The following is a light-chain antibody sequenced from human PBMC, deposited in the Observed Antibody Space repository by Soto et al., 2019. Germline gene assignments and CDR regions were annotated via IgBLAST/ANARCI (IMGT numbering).Light chain of an antibody. CDR2: DVN. Sequence: QSALTQPRSVSGSPGQSVTISCTGASSGVGVSNYVSWYRQHPGKAPKLLIFDVNQRPSGVPDRFSGSKSGNAASLTISGLQADAEADYYCCSFAGSYTSYVFGTGTKVTVL. V-gene: IGLV2-11*01. CDR3: CSFAGSYTSYV. CDR1: SSGVGVSNY. J-gene: IGLJ1*01.